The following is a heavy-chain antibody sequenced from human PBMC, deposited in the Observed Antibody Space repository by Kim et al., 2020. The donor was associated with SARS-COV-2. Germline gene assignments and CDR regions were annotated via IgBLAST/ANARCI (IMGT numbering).Heavy chain of an antibody. D-gene: IGHD6-19*01. CDR3: ASRPYSSGWYYFDY. J-gene: IGHJ4*02. Sequence: NPSLKSRVTISVDTSKNQFSLKLSSVTAADTAVYYCASRPYSSGWYYFDYWGQGTLVTVSS. V-gene: IGHV4-39*01.